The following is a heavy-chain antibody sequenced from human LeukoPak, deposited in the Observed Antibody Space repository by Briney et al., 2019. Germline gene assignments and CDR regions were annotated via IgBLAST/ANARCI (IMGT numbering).Heavy chain of an antibody. D-gene: IGHD3-10*01. Sequence: GGSLRLSCAASGFTFHTYAMSWVRQAPGKGLEWVAAISGDGSGTYYADSVKGRFTISRDNSRITLYLQMNSLRAEDTAVYYCAKEREEVVLLWCGELDSWGRGALVTVSS. J-gene: IGHJ4*02. V-gene: IGHV3-23*01. CDR2: ISGDGSGT. CDR3: AKEREEVVLLWCGELDS. CDR1: GFTFHTYA.